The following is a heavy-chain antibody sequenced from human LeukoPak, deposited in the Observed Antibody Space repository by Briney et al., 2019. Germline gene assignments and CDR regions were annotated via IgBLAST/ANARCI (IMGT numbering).Heavy chain of an antibody. CDR3: AREQSGSYANY. J-gene: IGHJ4*02. D-gene: IGHD3-16*01. V-gene: IGHV4-39*07. CDR1: GGSISSEGYY. Sequence: SETLSLTCTVSGGSISSEGYYWAWIRQPPGKGLEWIGSIYYSGSTYYDPSLKSRVTISVDTSKNQFSLKLTSVTAADTAVYFCAREQSGSYANYWGQGTLVTDSS. CDR2: IYYSGST.